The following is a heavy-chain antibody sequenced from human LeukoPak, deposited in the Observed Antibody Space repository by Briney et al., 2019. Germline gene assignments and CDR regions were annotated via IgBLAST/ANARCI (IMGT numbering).Heavy chain of an antibody. CDR1: GFTFSNYW. CDR2: INSDGINT. J-gene: IGHJ4*02. V-gene: IGHV3-74*01. Sequence: PGGSLRLSCAASGFTFSNYWMHWVRQAPGKGLVWVSRINSDGINTSYADSVKGRFTISRDNAKNTLNLQMNSLRAADTAVYFCARGLVDYELPKGYIDYWGQGTLVTVSS. CDR3: ARGLVDYELPKGYIDY. D-gene: IGHD4-17*01.